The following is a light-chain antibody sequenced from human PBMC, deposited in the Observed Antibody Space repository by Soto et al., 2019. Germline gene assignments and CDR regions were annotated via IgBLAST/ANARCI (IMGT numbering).Light chain of an antibody. CDR3: SSFRSTSTLPYV. Sequence: QSVLTQPASVSGSPGQSITISCTGTSSDVGGYDYVSWYQQHPGKAPKLLIFEVTNRPSGVSNRFSGSKSGNTASLTISGLRAEDEADYYCSSFRSTSTLPYVFGTGTKV. CDR1: SSDVGGYDY. J-gene: IGLJ1*01. CDR2: EVT. V-gene: IGLV2-14*01.